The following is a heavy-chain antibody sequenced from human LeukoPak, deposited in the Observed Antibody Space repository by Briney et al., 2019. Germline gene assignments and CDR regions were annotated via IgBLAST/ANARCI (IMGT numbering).Heavy chain of an antibody. CDR2: INHSGST. V-gene: IGHV4-34*01. CDR3: ARGGRVVPAAIHYYDGMDV. Sequence: PSETLSLTCAVYGGSFSGYYWSWIRQPPGKGLEWIGAINHSGSTTYNPSLKSRVTISVDTYKNQFSLKLSSVTAADTAVYYCARGGRVVPAAIHYYDGMDVWGQGTTVTVSS. CDR1: GGSFSGYY. J-gene: IGHJ6*02. D-gene: IGHD2-2*01.